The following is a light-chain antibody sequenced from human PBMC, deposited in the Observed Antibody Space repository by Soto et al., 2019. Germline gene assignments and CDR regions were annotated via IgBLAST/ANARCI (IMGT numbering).Light chain of an antibody. CDR3: ETWDSNTRV. CDR2: LEGSGSY. CDR1: SGHSSYI. V-gene: IGLV4-60*02. J-gene: IGLJ3*02. Sequence: QSVLIQSSSASASLGSSVKLTCTLSSGHSSYIIAWHQQQPGKAPRYLMKLEGSGSYNKGSGVPDRFSGSSSGADRYLTISNLQFEDEADYYCETWDSNTRVFGGGTQLTV.